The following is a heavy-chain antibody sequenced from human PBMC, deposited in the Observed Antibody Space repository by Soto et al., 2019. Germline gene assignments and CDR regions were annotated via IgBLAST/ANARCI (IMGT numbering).Heavy chain of an antibody. CDR2: IGGGGGDT. J-gene: IGHJ3*02. D-gene: IGHD1-20*01. Sequence: EVQLLESGGGLVQPGGSLRLSCAASRFTFSNYAMSWVRQAPGMGLEWVSGIGGGGGDTYYADSVKGRFTISRDNSKNTLDLQMNSLRAEDTAVYYCAKDMMNHNSVWDPFDIWGQGTMVTVSP. CDR1: RFTFSNYA. CDR3: AKDMMNHNSVWDPFDI. V-gene: IGHV3-23*01.